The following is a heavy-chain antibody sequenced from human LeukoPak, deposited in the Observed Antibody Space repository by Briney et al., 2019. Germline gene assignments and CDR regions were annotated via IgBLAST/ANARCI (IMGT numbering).Heavy chain of an antibody. V-gene: IGHV3-33*01. Sequence: GGSLRLSCVASGFTFSRYGIHWVRQPPGKGLEWVAVIRYDGSAYSYADSVRDRFIISRDNSKNTLYLQMNSLRAEDTAVYYCASASCSGSSCYSGYFDYWGQGTLVTVSS. J-gene: IGHJ4*02. CDR2: IRYDGSAY. CDR1: GFTFSRYG. CDR3: ASASCSGSSCYSGYFDY. D-gene: IGHD2-15*01.